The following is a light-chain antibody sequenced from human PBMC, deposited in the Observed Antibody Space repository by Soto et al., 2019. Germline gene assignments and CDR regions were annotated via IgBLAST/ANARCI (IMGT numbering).Light chain of an antibody. CDR3: QSYDSSLSGYV. J-gene: IGLJ1*01. V-gene: IGLV1-40*01. CDR2: GNS. CDR1: SSNIGAGYD. Sequence: QSALTQPPSESGAPGQTVTICCTGSSSNIGAGYDVHWYQQLPGTAPKLLIYGNSNRPSGVPDRFSGSKSGTSASLAITGLQAEDEADYYCQSYDSSLSGYVFGTGTKVTVL.